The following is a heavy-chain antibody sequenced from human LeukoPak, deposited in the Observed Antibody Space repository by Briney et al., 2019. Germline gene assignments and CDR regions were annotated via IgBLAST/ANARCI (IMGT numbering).Heavy chain of an antibody. CDR1: GYTFTGYY. D-gene: IGHD4-17*01. Sequence: ASVKVSCKASGYTFTGYYMHWVRQAPGQGLEWMGWINPNSGGTNYAQKFQGRVTMTRDTSISTAYMELSRLRSDDTAVYYCARVTMTTAHFDYWGQGTLVTVSS. J-gene: IGHJ4*02. V-gene: IGHV1-2*02. CDR3: ARVTMTTAHFDY. CDR2: INPNSGGT.